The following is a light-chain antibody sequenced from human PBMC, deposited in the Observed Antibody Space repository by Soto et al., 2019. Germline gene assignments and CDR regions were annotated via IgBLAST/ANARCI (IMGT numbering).Light chain of an antibody. V-gene: IGKV3-15*01. CDR3: QQYNNWLSWT. CDR1: QSVSSN. Sequence: EIVMTQSPATLSVSPGERATLSCRASQSVSSNLAWYQQKPGQAPRLLIYGASTRVTGIPARFSGSRSGTEFTLSISSLQSEDFAVYYCQQYNNWLSWTFGQGTRVEIK. CDR2: GAS. J-gene: IGKJ1*01.